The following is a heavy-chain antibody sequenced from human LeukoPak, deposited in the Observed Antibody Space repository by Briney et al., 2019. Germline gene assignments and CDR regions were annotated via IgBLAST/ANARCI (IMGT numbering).Heavy chain of an antibody. CDR3: ARGGDYGGNNNWFDP. J-gene: IGHJ5*02. CDR2: INHSGST. Sequence: PSETLSLTCAVYGGSFSGYYWSWIRQPPGKGLEWIGEINHSGSTNYNPSLKSRVAISVDTSKNQFSLKLSSVTAADTAVYYCARGGDYGGNNNWFDPWGQGTLVTVSS. CDR1: GGSFSGYY. D-gene: IGHD4-17*01. V-gene: IGHV4-34*01.